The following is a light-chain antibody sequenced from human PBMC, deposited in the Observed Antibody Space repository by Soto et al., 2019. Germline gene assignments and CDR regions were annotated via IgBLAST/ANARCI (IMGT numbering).Light chain of an antibody. CDR2: EVS. CDR3: TSYTSSTTWV. J-gene: IGLJ3*02. CDR1: SSDIGASNY. Sequence: QSVLTQPASVSGSPGQSITVSCTGTSSDIGASNYVSWYQQHPGKAPKLIISEVSNRPSGVSNRFSGSKSGSTASLTISGLQAEDEGDYYCTSYTSSTTWVFGGGTQLTVL. V-gene: IGLV2-14*01.